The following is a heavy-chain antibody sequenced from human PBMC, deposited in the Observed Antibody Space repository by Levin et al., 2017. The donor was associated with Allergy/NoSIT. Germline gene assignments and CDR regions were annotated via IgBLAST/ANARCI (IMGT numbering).Heavy chain of an antibody. D-gene: IGHD6-19*01. V-gene: IGHV4-59*01. CDR3: ARGIAPDRSGWYVRRPSLPGLFDY. CDR2: IYYSGST. Sequence: SETLSLTCTVSGGSISSYYWSWIRQPPGKGLEWIGYIYYSGSTNYNPSLKSRVTISVDTSKNQFSLKLSSVTAADTAVYYCARGIAPDRSGWYVRRPSLPGLFDYWGQGTLVTVSS. CDR1: GGSISSYY. J-gene: IGHJ4*02.